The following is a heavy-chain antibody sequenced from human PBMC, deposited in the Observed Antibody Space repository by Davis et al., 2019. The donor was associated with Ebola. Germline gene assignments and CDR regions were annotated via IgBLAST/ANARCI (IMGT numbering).Heavy chain of an antibody. J-gene: IGHJ4*02. CDR2: INHSGST. Sequence: PSETLSLTCTVSGGSVSSGSYYWSWIRQPPGKGLEWIGEINHSGSTNYNPSLKSRVTISVDTSKNQFSLKLSSVTAADTAVYYCARVGSGYDLTADFDYWGQGTLVTVSS. D-gene: IGHD5-12*01. V-gene: IGHV4-39*07. CDR3: ARVGSGYDLTADFDY. CDR1: GGSVSSGSYY.